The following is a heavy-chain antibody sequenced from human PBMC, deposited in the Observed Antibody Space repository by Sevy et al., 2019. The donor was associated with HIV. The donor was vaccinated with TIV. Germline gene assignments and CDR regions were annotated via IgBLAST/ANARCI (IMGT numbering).Heavy chain of an antibody. CDR2: LSFGCGKI. CDR3: TREGCSRPHDY. J-gene: IGHJ4*02. D-gene: IGHD2-8*01. V-gene: IGHV3-23*01. Sequence: GGSLRLSCAASGFAFHEYSMSWIRQAPGKGLEWVATLSFGCGKINYADSVKGRFPISRDNSKNSFYLQMDNLRVEDTALYYCTREGCSRPHDYWGQGTRVTVSS. CDR1: GFAFHEYS.